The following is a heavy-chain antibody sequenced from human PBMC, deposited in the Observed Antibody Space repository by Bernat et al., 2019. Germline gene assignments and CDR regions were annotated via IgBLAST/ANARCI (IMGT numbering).Heavy chain of an antibody. D-gene: IGHD4-17*01. J-gene: IGHJ3*02. CDR1: GFTFSDYY. Sequence: QVQLVESGGGLVKPGGSLRLSCAASGFTFSDYYMSWIRQAPGKGLEWVSYISSSSSYTNYADSVKGRFTISRDNAKNSLYLQMNSLRAEDTAVYYCAKTTVTYPYLSDDAFDIWGQGTMVTVSS. CDR2: ISSSSSYT. CDR3: AKTTVTYPYLSDDAFDI. V-gene: IGHV3-11*06.